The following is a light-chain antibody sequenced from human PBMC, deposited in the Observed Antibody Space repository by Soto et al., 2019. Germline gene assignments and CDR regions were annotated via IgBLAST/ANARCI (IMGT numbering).Light chain of an antibody. CDR3: SSYTSSSTLV. V-gene: IGLV2-14*01. CDR2: EVS. J-gene: IGLJ2*01. CDR1: SSDFGGYNY. Sequence: QSVLTQPASVSGSPGQSITISCTGTSSDFGGYNYVSWYQQHPGKAPKLMIYEVSNRPSGVSNRFSGSKSGNTASLTISGLQAEAEADYYCSSYTSSSTLVFGGGTKLTVL.